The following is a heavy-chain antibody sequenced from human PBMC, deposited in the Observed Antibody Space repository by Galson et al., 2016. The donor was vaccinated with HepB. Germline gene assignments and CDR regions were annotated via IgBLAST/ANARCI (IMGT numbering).Heavy chain of an antibody. CDR2: IFGGGST. J-gene: IGHJ5*02. V-gene: IGHV3-53*01. CDR1: GFSVSSNY. CDR3: ARDGEYYYGSGSYAET. Sequence: SLRLSCAASGFSVSSNYMSWVRQAPGKGLQWVSVIFGGGSTYYADSVKGRFTISRDNSKNTLHLQMNSLRAEDTAVYYCARDGEYYYGSGSYAETWSQGTLVTVSS. D-gene: IGHD3-10*01.